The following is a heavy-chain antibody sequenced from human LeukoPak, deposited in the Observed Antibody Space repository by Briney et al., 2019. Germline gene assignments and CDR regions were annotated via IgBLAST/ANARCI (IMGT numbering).Heavy chain of an antibody. Sequence: SETLSLTCTVSGGSISSYYWSWIRQPPGKGLEWIGYIYYSGSTNYNPSLKSRVTISVDTSKNQFSLKLSSVTAADTAVYYCARGHGSYYYDSSRYLLTDYWGQGTLVTVSS. J-gene: IGHJ4*02. CDR1: GGSISSYY. CDR2: IYYSGST. V-gene: IGHV4-59*01. D-gene: IGHD3-22*01. CDR3: ARGHGSYYYDSSRYLLTDY.